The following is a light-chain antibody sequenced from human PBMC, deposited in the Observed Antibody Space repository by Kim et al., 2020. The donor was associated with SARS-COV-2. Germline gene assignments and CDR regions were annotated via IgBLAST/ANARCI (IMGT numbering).Light chain of an antibody. CDR3: QQRSNWRT. J-gene: IGKJ1*01. CDR1: QSVGGY. Sequence: SLSPGERATLSCRASQSVGGYLAWYQQRPGQAPRLLIYDASTRAPGIPARFSGSGSGTDFTLTINSVEPEDFAVYYCQQRSNWRTFGQGTKVDIK. CDR2: DAS. V-gene: IGKV3-11*01.